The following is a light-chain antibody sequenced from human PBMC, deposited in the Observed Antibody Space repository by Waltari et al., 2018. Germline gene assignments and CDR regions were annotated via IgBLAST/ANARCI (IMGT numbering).Light chain of an antibody. CDR1: SSNLGNLL. V-gene: IGLV1-51*01. CDR2: YNY. Sequence: QSVFTQSPSVSAAPGQKVTLSCSGSSSNLGNLLVSWYHQFPGATPKLLIYYNYKRPSGMPDRCSASKSGTSATLDITGRQIGDEADYYCATWDNSLTAVVFGGGTKLTVL. CDR3: ATWDNSLTAVV. J-gene: IGLJ3*02.